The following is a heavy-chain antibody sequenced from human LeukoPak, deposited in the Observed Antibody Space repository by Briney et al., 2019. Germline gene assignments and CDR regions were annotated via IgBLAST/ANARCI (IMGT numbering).Heavy chain of an antibody. Sequence: GGSLRLSCAASGFTFSSYAMHWVRQAPGKGLEYVSAISSNGGSTYYANSVKGRFTISRDNSKNTLYLQMNSLRAEDTAVYYCARDQGRYSSSWYLDYWGQGTLVTVSS. V-gene: IGHV3-64*01. J-gene: IGHJ4*02. CDR1: GFTFSSYA. D-gene: IGHD6-13*01. CDR2: ISSNGGST. CDR3: ARDQGRYSSSWYLDY.